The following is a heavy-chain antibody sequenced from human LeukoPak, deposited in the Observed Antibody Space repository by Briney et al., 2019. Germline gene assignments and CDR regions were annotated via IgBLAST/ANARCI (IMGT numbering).Heavy chain of an antibody. CDR1: GGSISSSSSY. D-gene: IGHD2-2*01. V-gene: IGHV4-39*01. CDR2: IYYSGST. J-gene: IGHJ4*02. CDR3: ARQLGYCSSTSCYADKVDY. Sequence: SETLSLTCTVSGGSISSSSSYWGWIRQPPGKGRGWIGSIYYSGSTYYNPSLKSRVTISVDTSKNQFSLKLSSVTAADTAVYYCARQLGYCSSTSCYADKVDYWGQGTLVTVSS.